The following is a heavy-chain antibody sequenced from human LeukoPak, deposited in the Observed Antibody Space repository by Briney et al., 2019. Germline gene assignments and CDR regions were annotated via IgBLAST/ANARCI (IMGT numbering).Heavy chain of an antibody. D-gene: IGHD1-26*01. Sequence: GESLKISCKGSGYSFTSYWIGWVRPMPGKGLEWMGIIYPGDSDTRYSPSFQGQVTISADKSISTAYLQWNSLKASDTAIYFCARQPHRAGGPLRSFDIWGQGTMVTVSS. J-gene: IGHJ3*02. CDR2: IYPGDSDT. CDR1: GYSFTSYW. V-gene: IGHV5-51*01. CDR3: ARQPHRAGGPLRSFDI.